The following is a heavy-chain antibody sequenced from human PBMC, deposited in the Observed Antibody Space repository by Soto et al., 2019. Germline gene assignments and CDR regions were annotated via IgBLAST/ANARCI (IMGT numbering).Heavy chain of an antibody. J-gene: IGHJ6*02. Sequence: PSETLSLTCTVSGGSISSSSYYWGWIRQPPGMGLEWIGSIYYSGSTYYNPSLKSRVTISVDTSKNQFSLKLSSVAAADTAVYYCARHGPIFGVDYYYYYGMDVWGQGTTVTVSS. CDR2: IYYSGST. D-gene: IGHD3-3*01. CDR1: GGSISSSSYY. V-gene: IGHV4-39*01. CDR3: ARHGPIFGVDYYYYYGMDV.